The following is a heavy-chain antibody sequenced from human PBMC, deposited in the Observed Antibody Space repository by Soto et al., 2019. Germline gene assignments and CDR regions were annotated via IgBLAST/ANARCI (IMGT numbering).Heavy chain of an antibody. CDR3: AHRRPYSNSPEYFFDY. V-gene: IGHV2-5*02. CDR1: GFSLSPSGVD. J-gene: IGHJ4*02. D-gene: IGHD6-6*01. Sequence: QITLKESGPTLVKPTQTLTLTCTFSGFSLSPSGVDVGWIRQPPGKALEWLALIYWDDDKRCSPSLKSRLTITKDTSKNQVVLTMTNMDPLDTATYYCAHRRPYSNSPEYFFDYWGQGTLVTVSS. CDR2: IYWDDDK.